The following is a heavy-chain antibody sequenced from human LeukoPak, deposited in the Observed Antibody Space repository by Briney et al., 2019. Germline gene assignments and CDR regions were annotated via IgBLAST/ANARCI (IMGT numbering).Heavy chain of an antibody. J-gene: IGHJ4*02. Sequence: ASVKVSCKASGYTFTSYYMHWVRQAPGQGLEWMGIINPSGGSTSYAQKFQGRVTMTRDMSTSTVYMELSSLRSEDTAVYYCAKDRAYGVEDYWGQGTLVTVSS. V-gene: IGHV1-46*01. CDR3: AKDRAYGVEDY. CDR1: GYTFTSYY. D-gene: IGHD4-17*01. CDR2: INPSGGST.